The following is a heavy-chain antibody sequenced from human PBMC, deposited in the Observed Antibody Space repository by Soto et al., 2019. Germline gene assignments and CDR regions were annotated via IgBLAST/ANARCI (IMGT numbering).Heavy chain of an antibody. CDR2: ISYDGSNK. D-gene: IGHD2-15*01. CDR3: ANAGSGYYYYYGMDV. J-gene: IGHJ6*02. Sequence: RLSCAASGFTFSSYGMHWVRQAPGKGLEWVAVISYDGSNKYYADSVKGRFTISRDNSKNTLYLQMNSLRAEDTAVYYCANAGSGYYYYYGMDVWGQGTTVTVSS. V-gene: IGHV3-30*18. CDR1: GFTFSSYG.